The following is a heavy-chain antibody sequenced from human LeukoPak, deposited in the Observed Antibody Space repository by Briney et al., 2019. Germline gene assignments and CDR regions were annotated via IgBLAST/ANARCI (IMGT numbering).Heavy chain of an antibody. J-gene: IGHJ4*02. V-gene: IGHV1-69*04. CDR1: GGTFSSYA. CDR3: ARERGRLASYYFDY. D-gene: IGHD3-16*01. CDR2: ITPILGIA. Sequence: ASVKVSCKASGGTFSSYAISWVRQAPGQGLEWMGRITPILGIANYAQKFQGRVTITADKSTSTAYMELSSLRSEDTAVYYCARERGRLASYYFDYWGQGTLVTVSS.